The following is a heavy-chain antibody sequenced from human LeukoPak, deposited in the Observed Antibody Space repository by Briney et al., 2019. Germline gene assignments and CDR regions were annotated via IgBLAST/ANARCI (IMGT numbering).Heavy chain of an antibody. J-gene: IGHJ4*02. CDR3: ATLPTYAFDY. Sequence: GGSLRLSCAVSGFTFSSYAMSWVRQAPGRWLELVSAISGSGGSTYYADSVKGRFTISRHNSKKTLYLHMNSLRTEDTAVYYCATLPTYAFDYWGQGTPVTVSS. CDR1: GFTFSSYA. D-gene: IGHD4-11*01. V-gene: IGHV3-23*01. CDR2: ISGSGGST.